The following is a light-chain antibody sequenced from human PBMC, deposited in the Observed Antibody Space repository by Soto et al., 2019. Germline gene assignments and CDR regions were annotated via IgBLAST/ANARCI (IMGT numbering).Light chain of an antibody. CDR1: QSISSW. Sequence: DIQMIQSPSTLSASVGDRVTITCRASQSISSWLAWYQQKPGKAPKLLIFQASSLKSGVSSRFSGSGSATEYTLTISSLQPDDFATYYCEDYSSSSGLTFGGGTKVDIK. J-gene: IGKJ4*01. CDR2: QAS. CDR3: EDYSSSSGLT. V-gene: IGKV1-5*03.